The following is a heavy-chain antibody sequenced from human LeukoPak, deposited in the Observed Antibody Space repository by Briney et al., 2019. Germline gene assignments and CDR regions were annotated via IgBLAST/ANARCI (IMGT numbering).Heavy chain of an antibody. CDR2: IYHSGST. CDR1: GYSISSGYY. CDR3: ARDASASSSWYFGDY. V-gene: IGHV4-38-2*02. Sequence: SETLSLTCTVSGYSISSGYYWGWIRQPPGKGLEWIGSIYHSGSTYYNPSLKSRVTISVDTSKNQFSLRLSSVTAADTAVYYCARDASASSSWYFGDYWGQGTLVTVSS. D-gene: IGHD6-13*01. J-gene: IGHJ4*02.